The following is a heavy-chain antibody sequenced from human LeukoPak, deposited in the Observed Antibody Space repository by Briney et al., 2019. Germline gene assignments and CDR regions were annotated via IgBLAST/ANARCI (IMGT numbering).Heavy chain of an antibody. CDR2: ISSSGSPI. J-gene: IGHJ4*02. CDR3: ARGSRFDY. V-gene: IGHV3-48*04. CDR1: GFKFTSYS. Sequence: GGSLRLSCAASGFKFTSYSMNWVRQAPGKGLEWISYISSSGSPIYYADSVKGPTISRDNAKRSSDLQMTNLTAEDTAVYFCARGSRFDYWGQGAPVTVSS.